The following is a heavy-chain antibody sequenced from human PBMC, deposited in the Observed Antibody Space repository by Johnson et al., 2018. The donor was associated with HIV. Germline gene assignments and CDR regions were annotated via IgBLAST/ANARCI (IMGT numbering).Heavy chain of an antibody. Sequence: QVQLVESGGGVVQPGRSLRLSCTASGFTFCNYGMHWVRQAPGKGLEWVAFVSYDGTNEFYADSVKGRFTISRDNSKNTLYLQMDSLKTEDTAVYYCTAYFADEKGPAFDIWGQGTMVTVSS. CDR2: VSYDGTNE. J-gene: IGHJ3*02. CDR1: GFTFCNYG. CDR3: TAYFADEKGPAFDI. V-gene: IGHV3-33*05. D-gene: IGHD2/OR15-2a*01.